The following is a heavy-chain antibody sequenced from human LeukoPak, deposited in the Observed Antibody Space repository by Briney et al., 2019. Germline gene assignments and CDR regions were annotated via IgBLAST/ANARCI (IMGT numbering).Heavy chain of an antibody. D-gene: IGHD5-12*01. V-gene: IGHV4-38-2*02. J-gene: IGHJ3*02. Sequence: PSETLSLTCTVSGSSISSGYYWGWIRQPPGKGLEWIGNIHHSGGTYYNPSLKSRVTISVDTSKNQFSLKLSSVTATDTAVYSCARSGYIAYDYAFDIWGQGTMVTVSS. CDR2: IHHSGGT. CDR3: ARSGYIAYDYAFDI. CDR1: GSSISSGYY.